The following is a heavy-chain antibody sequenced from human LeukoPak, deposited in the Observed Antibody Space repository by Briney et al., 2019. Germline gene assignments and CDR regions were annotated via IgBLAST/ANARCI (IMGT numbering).Heavy chain of an antibody. D-gene: IGHD3-10*01. CDR3: ARHGRGSRSPNAFDF. V-gene: IGHV5-51*01. J-gene: IGHJ3*01. Sequence: GESLKISCKGSGYSFTDYWIGWVRQMPGKGLQRMAVIYPDDSDIRYSPSFQGQVTISADKSIITAYLQWSSLKASDTAMYYCARHGRGSRSPNAFDFWGQGTMVTVSS. CDR2: IYPDDSDI. CDR1: GYSFTDYW.